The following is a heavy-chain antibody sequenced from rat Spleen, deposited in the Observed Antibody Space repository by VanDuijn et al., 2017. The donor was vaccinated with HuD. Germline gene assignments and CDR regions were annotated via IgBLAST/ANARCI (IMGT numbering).Heavy chain of an antibody. J-gene: IGHJ1*01. CDR1: GFTFSDYY. Sequence: EVQLVESDGGLVQPGRSLKLSCAASGFTFSDYYMAWVRQAPTKGLEWVATISYDGSSTYYRDSVKGRFTISRDNAKSTLYLQMDSLRSEDTATYYCARHEAYYGYNFYWYFDFWGPGTMVTVSS. CDR3: ARHEAYYGYNFYWYFDF. CDR2: ISYDGSST. V-gene: IGHV5-29*01. D-gene: IGHD1-9*01.